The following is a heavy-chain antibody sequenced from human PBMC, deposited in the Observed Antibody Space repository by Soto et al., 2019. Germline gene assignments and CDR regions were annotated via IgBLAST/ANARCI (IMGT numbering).Heavy chain of an antibody. CDR3: ARRAERHLEYAFDY. V-gene: IGHV1-18*01. CDR1: GYTFTNYG. CDR2: ISAYNGDT. Sequence: QVQLVQSGAEVRKPGASVKVSCKASGYTFTNYGITWGRQAPGQGREWMGWISAYNGDTKYAQKLQGRVTMTTDTSTSTAYMELRSLRSDDTAVYYCARRAERHLEYAFDYWGQGTLVTVSS. J-gene: IGHJ4*02. D-gene: IGHD6-25*01.